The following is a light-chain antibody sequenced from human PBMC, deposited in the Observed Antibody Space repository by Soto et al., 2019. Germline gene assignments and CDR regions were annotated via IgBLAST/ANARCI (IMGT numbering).Light chain of an antibody. CDR1: QSISSW. CDR2: GAS. V-gene: IGKV1-5*01. Sequence: DIQMTQSPSTLSASVGDRVTITCRASQSISSWLAWYQPKPGKAPKLLIYGASTLERGVPSRFSGSGSGTDFSLTIGDLHPDDFETYYCQHQGFGQGTKVEIK. CDR3: QHQG. J-gene: IGKJ1*01.